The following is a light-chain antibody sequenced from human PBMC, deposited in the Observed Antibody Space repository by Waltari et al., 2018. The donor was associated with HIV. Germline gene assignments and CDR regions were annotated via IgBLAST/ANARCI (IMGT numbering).Light chain of an antibody. J-gene: IGLJ1*01. V-gene: IGLV2-11*01. CDR1: SSDVGTYNY. CDR2: DVS. Sequence: QSALTQPRSVSGSPGQSVTISCTGTSSDVGTYNYVSWYQQHPGKAPKLILYDVSTRPSGVPDRFSGSKSGNTASLTISGLRVEDEVDYYCCSYAGSSFYVFGTGTQVTGL. CDR3: CSYAGSSFYV.